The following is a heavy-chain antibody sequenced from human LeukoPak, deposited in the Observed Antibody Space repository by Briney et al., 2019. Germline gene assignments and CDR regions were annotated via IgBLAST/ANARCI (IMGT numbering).Heavy chain of an antibody. CDR3: AGGRYSSGD. J-gene: IGHJ4*02. D-gene: IGHD6-19*01. CDR1: GGSFSGYY. Sequence: SETLSLTCAVYGGSFSGYYWSWIRQPPGEGLEWIGEINHSGSTNYNPSLKSRVTISVDTSKNQFSLKLSSVTAADTAVYYCAGGRYSSGDWGQGTLVTVSS. CDR2: INHSGST. V-gene: IGHV4-34*01.